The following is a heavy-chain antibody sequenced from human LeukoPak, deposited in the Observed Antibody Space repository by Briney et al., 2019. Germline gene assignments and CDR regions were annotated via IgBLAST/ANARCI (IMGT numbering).Heavy chain of an antibody. J-gene: IGHJ4*02. V-gene: IGHV1-2*02. D-gene: IGHD6-6*01. CDR1: GYTFTGYY. CDR2: INPNSGGT. CDR3: VGQLADFDY. Sequence: ASVKVSCKASGYTFTGYYMHWVRQAPGQGLEWMGWINPNSGGTNYAQKFQGRVTMTRDTSISTAYMKLSRLRSDDTAVYYCVGQLADFDYWGQGTLVTVSS.